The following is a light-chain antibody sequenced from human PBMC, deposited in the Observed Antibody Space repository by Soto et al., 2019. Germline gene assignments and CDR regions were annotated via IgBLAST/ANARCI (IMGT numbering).Light chain of an antibody. Sequence: DIQLTQSPSFLSASVGDRGTITFRASQGINNYLAWYQQKPGKAPKLLIYAASTLQSGVPSRFSGSGSGTEFTLTISSLQPEDFATYYCQHLINYPITFGQGTRLEI. J-gene: IGKJ5*01. CDR2: AAS. V-gene: IGKV1-9*01. CDR3: QHLINYPIT. CDR1: QGINNY.